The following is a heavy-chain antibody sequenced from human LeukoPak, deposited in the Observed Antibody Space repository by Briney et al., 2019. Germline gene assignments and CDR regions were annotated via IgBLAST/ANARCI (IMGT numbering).Heavy chain of an antibody. CDR3: ARDRRDPSTGIDY. Sequence: GGSLRLSCAASGFTFSNYWMSWVRQAPGNGLEWVANVNRDGSGKYYVDSLKGRFTISRDNSKNSLYLQMNSLGADDMGVYYCARDRRDPSTGIDYWGQGALVTVSS. V-gene: IGHV3-7*01. D-gene: IGHD1-14*01. CDR1: GFTFSNYW. CDR2: VNRDGSGK. J-gene: IGHJ4*02.